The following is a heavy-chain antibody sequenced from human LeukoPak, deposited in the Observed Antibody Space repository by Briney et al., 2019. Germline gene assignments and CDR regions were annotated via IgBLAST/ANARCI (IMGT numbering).Heavy chain of an antibody. V-gene: IGHV3-30*18. D-gene: IGHD6-6*01. CDR3: AKDRELVLDYYYYMDV. CDR1: GFTFSNAW. Sequence: GGSLRLSCAASGFTFSNAWMSWVRQAPGKGLEWVAVISYDGSNKYYADSVKGRFTISRDNSKNTLYLQMNSLRAEDTAVYYCAKDRELVLDYYYYMDVWGKGTTVTVSS. J-gene: IGHJ6*03. CDR2: ISYDGSNK.